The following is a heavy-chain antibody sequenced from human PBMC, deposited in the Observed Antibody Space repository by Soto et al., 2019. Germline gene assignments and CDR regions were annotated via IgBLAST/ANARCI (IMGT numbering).Heavy chain of an antibody. D-gene: IGHD5-12*01. CDR3: ARVLRYSGYYAQRYGMDV. J-gene: IGHJ6*02. V-gene: IGHV1-46*01. Sequence: ASVKVSCKASGYTFTSYYMHWVRQAPGQGLEWMGIINPSGGSTSYAQKFQGRVTMTRDTSTSTVYMELSSLRSEDTAVYYCARVLRYSGYYAQRYGMDVWGQGTTVTVSS. CDR2: INPSGGST. CDR1: GYTFTSYY.